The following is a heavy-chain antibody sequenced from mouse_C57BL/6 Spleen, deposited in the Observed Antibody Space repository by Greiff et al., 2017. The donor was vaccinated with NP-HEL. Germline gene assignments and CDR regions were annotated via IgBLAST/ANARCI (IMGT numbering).Heavy chain of an antibody. D-gene: IGHD2-10*02. J-gene: IGHJ2*01. CDR2: IDPSDSET. CDR1: GYTFTSYW. Sequence: QVQLQQPGAELVRPGSSVKLSCKASGYTFTSYWMHWVKQRPIQGLEWIGNIDPSDSETHYNQKFRDKATLTVDKSSSTAYMQLSSLTSEDSAVDYGARSRGYGNYHYFDYWGQGTTLTVSS. CDR3: ARSRGYGNYHYFDY. V-gene: IGHV1-52*01.